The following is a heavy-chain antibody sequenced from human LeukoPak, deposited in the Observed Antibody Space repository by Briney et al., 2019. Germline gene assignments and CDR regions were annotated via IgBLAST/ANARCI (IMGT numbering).Heavy chain of an antibody. CDR3: ARHVGYSSSWYVIRGGIVDY. J-gene: IGHJ4*02. CDR2: INHSGST. D-gene: IGHD6-13*01. V-gene: IGHV4-34*01. CDR1: GGSFSGYY. Sequence: SETLSLTCAVYGGSFSGYYWSWIRQPPGKGLEWIGEINHSGSTNYNPSLKSRVTISVDTSKNQFSLKLSSVTAADTAVYYCARHVGYSSSWYVIRGGIVDYWGQGTLVTVPS.